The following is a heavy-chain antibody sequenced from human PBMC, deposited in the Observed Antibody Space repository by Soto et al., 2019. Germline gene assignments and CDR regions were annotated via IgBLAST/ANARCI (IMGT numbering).Heavy chain of an antibody. Sequence: GESLKISCESSGYSISGYCSVWGRQMPGKGLEWMGIVYPSDSRTKYSPSFQGQVTISADTSTSTAYLQWTSLKASDTAMYYCARGNVANWFGPWGQGTLVTVSS. CDR3: ARGNVANWFGP. J-gene: IGHJ5*02. CDR2: VYPSDSRT. CDR1: GYSISGYC. V-gene: IGHV5-51*01.